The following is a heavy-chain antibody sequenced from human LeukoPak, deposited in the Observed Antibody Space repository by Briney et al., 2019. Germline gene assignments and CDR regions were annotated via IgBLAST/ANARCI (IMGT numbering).Heavy chain of an antibody. J-gene: IGHJ4*02. CDR3: ARYYYDSSGYSALDY. D-gene: IGHD3-22*01. V-gene: IGHV1-69*04. CDR1: GYTFTSYG. CDR2: IIPILGIA. Sequence: SVKVSCKASGYTFTSYGISWVRQAPGQGLEWMGRIIPILGIANYAQKFQGRVTITVDKSTSTAYMELSSLRSEDTAVYYCARYYYDSSGYSALDYWGQGTLVTVSS.